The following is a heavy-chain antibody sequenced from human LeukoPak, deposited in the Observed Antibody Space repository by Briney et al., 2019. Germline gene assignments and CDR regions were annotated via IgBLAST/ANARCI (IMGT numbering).Heavy chain of an antibody. CDR1: GGSISSGDYY. CDR3: ARYEQWLAFDY. V-gene: IGHV4-30-4*01. CDR2: IYYSGST. Sequence: PSQTLSLTCTVSGGSISSGDYYWRWLRQPPGRGLEWVGYIYYSGSTYYNPSLKSRVTISVDTSKNQFSLKLSSVTAADTAVYYCARYEQWLAFDYWGQGTLVTVSS. D-gene: IGHD6-19*01. J-gene: IGHJ4*02.